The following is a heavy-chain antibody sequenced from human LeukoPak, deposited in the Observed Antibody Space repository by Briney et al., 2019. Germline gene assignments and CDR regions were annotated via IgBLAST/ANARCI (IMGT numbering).Heavy chain of an antibody. V-gene: IGHV5-51*01. Sequence: PGESLKIFCKGSGYSFSSYWIGWVRQMPGKGLEWMGIIYPGDSDTRDSPSFQGQVTISADKSVSTAYLQWSNLKASDTAMYYCARVARGGATTFDYWGQGTLVTVSS. D-gene: IGHD1-26*01. J-gene: IGHJ4*02. CDR1: GYSFSSYW. CDR3: ARVARGGATTFDY. CDR2: IYPGDSDT.